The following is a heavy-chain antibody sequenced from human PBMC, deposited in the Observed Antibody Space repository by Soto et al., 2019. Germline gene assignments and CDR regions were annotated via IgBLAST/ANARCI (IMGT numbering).Heavy chain of an antibody. CDR2: IYYSGST. V-gene: IGHV4-39*01. CDR1: GGSISSSSYY. J-gene: IGHJ4*02. D-gene: IGHD2-8*01. CDR3: ARLIWWGYCTNGVCYLRRGPLNQFDY. Sequence: PSETLSLTCTVSGGSISSSSYYWGWIRQPPGKGLEWIGSIYYSGSTYYNPSLKSRVTISVDTSKNQFSLKLSSVTAADTAVYYCARLIWWGYCTNGVCYLRRGPLNQFDYWGQGTLVTVSS.